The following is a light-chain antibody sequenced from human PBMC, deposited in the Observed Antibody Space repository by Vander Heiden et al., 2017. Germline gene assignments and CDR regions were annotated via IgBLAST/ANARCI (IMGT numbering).Light chain of an antibody. CDR3: QAWDTNTVV. Sequence: SYELTQPPSVSVSPGQTASVTCSGDKLGEKYAHWYQQKPGQSPVLVIYDDRKRPSGIPERFSGSNSGNTATLTISGTQAMDEADYYCQAWDTNTVVFGGGTRLTVL. CDR2: DDR. J-gene: IGLJ2*01. CDR1: KLGEKY. V-gene: IGLV3-1*01.